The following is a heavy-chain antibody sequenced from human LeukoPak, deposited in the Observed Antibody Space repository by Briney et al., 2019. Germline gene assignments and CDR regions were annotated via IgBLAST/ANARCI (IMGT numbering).Heavy chain of an antibody. D-gene: IGHD6-19*01. CDR2: ISYDGSNK. CDR3: ARGAVAGRNYYYGMDV. V-gene: IGHV3-30-3*01. Sequence: GGSLRLSCAASGFTFSSYAMYWVRQAPGKGLEWVAVISYDGSNKYYADSVKGRFTISRDNSKNTLYLQMNSLRVEDTAVYYCARGAVAGRNYYYGMDVWGQGTTVTVSS. J-gene: IGHJ6*02. CDR1: GFTFSSYA.